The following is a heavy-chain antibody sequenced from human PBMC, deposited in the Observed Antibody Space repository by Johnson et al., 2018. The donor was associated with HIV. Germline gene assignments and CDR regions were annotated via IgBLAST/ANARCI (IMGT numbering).Heavy chain of an antibody. CDR2: IKQDGSEK. V-gene: IGHV3-7*01. CDR1: GFTFSSYW. J-gene: IGHJ3*01. D-gene: IGHD3-22*01. Sequence: VQLVESRGVLVQPGGSLRLSCAASGFTFSSYWMSWVRQAPGKGLEWVANIKQDGSEKYYVDSVKGRFTISRDNAKNSLYLQMNSLRAEDTAVYYCVRDGNYYDRSGYRVDAFDVWGQGTMVTVSS. CDR3: VRDGNYYDRSGYRVDAFDV.